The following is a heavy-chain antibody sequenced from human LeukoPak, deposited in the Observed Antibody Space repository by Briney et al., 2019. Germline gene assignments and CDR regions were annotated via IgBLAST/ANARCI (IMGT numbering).Heavy chain of an antibody. Sequence: GGSLTLSCEASGFSFSDYYMFWIRQAPGKGLEWLAYITSSGRATNYADSVRGRFTISRDNAKNSLYLQMNSLRAEDTAVYYCARDLFSWSEVAAGTVPYFDPWGQGTLVTVSS. CDR2: ITSSGRAT. J-gene: IGHJ5*02. V-gene: IGHV3-11*05. CDR3: ARDLFSWSEVAAGTVPYFDP. CDR1: GFSFSDYY. D-gene: IGHD3-3*01.